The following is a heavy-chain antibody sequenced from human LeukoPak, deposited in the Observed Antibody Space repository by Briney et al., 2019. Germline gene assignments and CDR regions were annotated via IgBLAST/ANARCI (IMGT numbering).Heavy chain of an antibody. Sequence: QPGGSLRLSCAASGFTFSSYAMSWVRQAPGKGPEWVSSISGSGGSIYYADSVKGRFTISRDNSKSTLYLQMNSLRAEDTAIYYCAKEAVAAAGPFDYWGQGTLVTVSS. V-gene: IGHV3-23*01. J-gene: IGHJ4*02. D-gene: IGHD6-13*01. CDR1: GFTFSSYA. CDR2: ISGSGGSI. CDR3: AKEAVAAAGPFDY.